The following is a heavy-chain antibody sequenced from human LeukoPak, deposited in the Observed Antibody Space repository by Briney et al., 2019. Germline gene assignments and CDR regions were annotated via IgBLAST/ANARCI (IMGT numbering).Heavy chain of an antibody. Sequence: PSETLSLTCTVSGYSISSGYYWGWIRQPPGKGLEWIGSIYHSGSTYYNPFLKSRVTISVDTSKNQFSLKLSSVTAADTAVYYCARLRILGARFGELFDYWGQGTLVTVSS. J-gene: IGHJ4*02. CDR2: IYHSGST. D-gene: IGHD3-10*01. V-gene: IGHV4-38-2*02. CDR3: ARLRILGARFGELFDY. CDR1: GYSISSGYY.